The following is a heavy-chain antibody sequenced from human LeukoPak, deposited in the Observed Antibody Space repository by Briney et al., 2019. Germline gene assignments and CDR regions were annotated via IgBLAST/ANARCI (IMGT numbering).Heavy chain of an antibody. V-gene: IGHV3-23*01. D-gene: IGHD3-22*01. CDR1: GLTFSTYA. CDR3: ARDRGRYYDSRGFYWGYYFDS. J-gene: IGHJ4*02. CDR2: ISGSGDST. Sequence: GGSLRLSCAASGLTFSTYAVNWVRQAPGKGLEWVSTISGSGDSTYYADSVKGRFTISRDNSKDTLYLQMSSVRVDDTAVYYCARDRGRYYDSRGFYWGYYFDSWSQGILVTVST.